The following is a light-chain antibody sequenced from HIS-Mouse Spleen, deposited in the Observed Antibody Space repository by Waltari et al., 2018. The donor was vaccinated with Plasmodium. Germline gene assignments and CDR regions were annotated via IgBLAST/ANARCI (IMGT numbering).Light chain of an antibody. CDR3: CSYAGSSSVV. V-gene: IGLV2-23*01. CDR1: STDVGSYNL. CDR2: EGS. J-gene: IGLJ2*01. Sequence: QSALTQPASVSGSPGPSLTISCTGTSTDVGSYNLLSWYQQHPGKAPKLMIYEGSKRPSGVSNRFSGSKSGNTASLTISGLQAEDEADYYCCSYAGSSSVVFGGGTKLTVL.